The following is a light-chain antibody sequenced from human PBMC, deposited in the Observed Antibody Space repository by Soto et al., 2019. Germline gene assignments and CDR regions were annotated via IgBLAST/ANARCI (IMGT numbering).Light chain of an antibody. CDR2: GAS. Sequence: EIVLTQSPGTRSLSPGERSTLSCRASQSVSSNFLAGYQQNPGHAPRLIIYGASNTATGIPDRFSGSASGTDFTLTISRLDPEDFAVSYCMLYVNSPHTFGQGTKLKMK. J-gene: IGKJ2*01. CDR3: MLYVNSPHT. V-gene: IGKV3-20*01. CDR1: QSVSSNF.